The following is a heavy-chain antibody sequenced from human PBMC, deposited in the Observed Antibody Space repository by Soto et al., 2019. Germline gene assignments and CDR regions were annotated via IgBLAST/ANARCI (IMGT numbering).Heavy chain of an antibody. Sequence: PSETLSLTCTVSGGSISSYYWSWIRQPPGKGLEWIGYIYYSGSTNYNPSLKSRVTISVDTSKNQFSLKLSSVTAADTAVYYCARDSPVMKGFDYWGQGTLVTVSS. CDR3: ARDSPVMKGFDY. CDR2: IYYSGST. CDR1: GGSISSYY. J-gene: IGHJ4*02. V-gene: IGHV4-59*01. D-gene: IGHD2-8*01.